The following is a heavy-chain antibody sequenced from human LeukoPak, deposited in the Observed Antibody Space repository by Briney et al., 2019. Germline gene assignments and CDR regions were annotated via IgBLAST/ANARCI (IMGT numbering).Heavy chain of an antibody. CDR1: GGSISSGGYY. CDR3: ARDHDFAFDN. J-gene: IGHJ4*02. D-gene: IGHD2-21*02. V-gene: IGHV3-11*04. Sequence: LSLTCTVSGGSISSGGYYWSWIRQHPGKGLEWISHIRDSGTTDYADSVKGRFTISRDNAKNSLYLQLGSLRAEDTAVYYCARDHDFAFDNWGQGTLVTVSS. CDR2: IRDSGTT.